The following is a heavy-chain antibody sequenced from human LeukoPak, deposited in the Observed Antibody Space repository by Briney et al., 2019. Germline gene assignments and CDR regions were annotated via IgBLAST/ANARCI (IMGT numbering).Heavy chain of an antibody. D-gene: IGHD6-19*01. V-gene: IGHV1-2*04. CDR2: INPNSGGT. CDR3: ARELIAVAGTPYYYYGMDV. CDR1: GYTFTGYY. Sequence: ASVKVSCKASGYTFTGYYMHWVRQAPGQGLEWMGWINPNSGGTNYAQKFQGWVTMTRDTSISTAYMELSRLRSDDTAVYYCARELIAVAGTPYYYYGMDVWGKGTTVTVPS. J-gene: IGHJ6*04.